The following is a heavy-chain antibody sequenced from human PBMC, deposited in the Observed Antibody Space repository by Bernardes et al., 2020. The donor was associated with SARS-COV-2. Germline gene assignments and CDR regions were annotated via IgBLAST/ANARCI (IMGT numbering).Heavy chain of an antibody. CDR3: AKDDSSGYFYGCFDF. Sequence: SLRLSCAASGYTFNAFAMSWVRQAPGKGLEWVSAISDSGGSAYYADSVKGRFTISRDNSENTLYLQLNSLSAEDTAIYYCAKDDSSGYFYGCFDFRGQGTLVTVSS. CDR1: GYTFNAFA. J-gene: IGHJ4*02. V-gene: IGHV3-23*01. D-gene: IGHD3-22*01. CDR2: ISDSGGSA.